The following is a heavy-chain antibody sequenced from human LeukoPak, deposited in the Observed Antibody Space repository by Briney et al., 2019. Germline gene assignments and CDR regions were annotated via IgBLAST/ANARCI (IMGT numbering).Heavy chain of an antibody. D-gene: IGHD2-21*01. J-gene: IGHJ4*02. CDR2: IRSKANSYAT. V-gene: IGHV3-73*01. CDR1: GFTFSGSA. Sequence: PGGSLRLSCAASGFTFSGSAMHWVRQASGKGLEWVGRIRSKANSYATAYAASVKGRFTISRDNAKNSLYLQMNSLRAEDTAVLPRIVVSFDYWGQGTLVTVSS. CDR3: IVVSFDY.